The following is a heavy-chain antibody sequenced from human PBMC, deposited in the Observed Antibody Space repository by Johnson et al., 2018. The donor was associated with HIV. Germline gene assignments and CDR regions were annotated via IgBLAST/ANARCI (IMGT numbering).Heavy chain of an antibody. Sequence: VQLVESGGGLVQPGGSLRLSCAASGFIFSNYWMSWVRQAPGRGLEWLANIKEDGSEDYYADSVKGRFTISRDNSKNTLYLQMNSLRAEDTAVYYCAKDQGITMIVVVAGAFDIWGQGTMVTVSS. CDR2: IKEDGSED. CDR1: GFIFSNYW. CDR3: AKDQGITMIVVVAGAFDI. D-gene: IGHD3-22*01. V-gene: IGHV3-7*01. J-gene: IGHJ3*02.